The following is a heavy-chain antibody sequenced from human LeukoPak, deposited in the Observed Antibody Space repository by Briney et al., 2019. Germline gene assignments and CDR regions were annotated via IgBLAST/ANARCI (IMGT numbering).Heavy chain of an antibody. Sequence: PGRSLRLSCAASGFTFSDYTMHWVRQAPGKGLGWVAVISYDGGQKYHADSVKGRFTISRDNSKNTVSLQMNSLRAEDTAVFYCARANSSSWHYFDYWGQGTLVTVSS. D-gene: IGHD6-13*01. CDR3: ARANSSSWHYFDY. V-gene: IGHV3-30*04. CDR1: GFTFSDYT. CDR2: ISYDGGQK. J-gene: IGHJ4*02.